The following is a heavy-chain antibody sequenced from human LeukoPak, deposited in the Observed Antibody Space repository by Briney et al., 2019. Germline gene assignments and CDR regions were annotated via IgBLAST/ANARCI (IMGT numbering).Heavy chain of an antibody. CDR2: IYNDGSST. V-gene: IGHV3-74*01. CDR1: GFTFSSYW. CDR3: ARRRRGYSSMDAFDI. Sequence: GGSLRLSCAASGFTFSSYWMHWVCQAPGKGLVWVSRIYNDGSSTSYADSVKGRFTISRDNAKSTLYLQMNSLRAEDTAVYYCARRRRGYSSMDAFDIWGQGTMVTVSS. J-gene: IGHJ3*02. D-gene: IGHD5-18*01.